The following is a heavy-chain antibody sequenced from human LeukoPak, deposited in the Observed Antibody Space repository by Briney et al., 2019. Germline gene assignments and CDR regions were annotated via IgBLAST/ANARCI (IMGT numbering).Heavy chain of an antibody. V-gene: IGHV3-23*01. D-gene: IGHD1-26*01. CDR2: ISGSGGRT. CDR3: AKVRAPRQYYFDY. CDR1: GFTFSSVV. Sequence: GGSLRLSCAASGFTFSSVVMSWVRQAPGKGLEWVSAISGSGGRTYYADSVKGRFTISRDNSKNTLYLQMNSLRAEDTAVYYCAKVRAPRQYYFDYWGQGTLVTVSS. J-gene: IGHJ4*02.